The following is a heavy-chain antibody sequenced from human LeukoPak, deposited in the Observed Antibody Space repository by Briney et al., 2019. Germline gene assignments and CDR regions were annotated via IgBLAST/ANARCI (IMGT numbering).Heavy chain of an antibody. J-gene: IGHJ6*04. D-gene: IGHD3-10*02. CDR1: GFTFSSYG. CDR2: ISSSGSTV. V-gene: IGHV3-48*04. Sequence: GGSLRLSCVVSGFTFSSYGMSWVRQTPGKGLEWVSYISSSGSTVYYADSVKGRFTISRDNAKNSLYLQMNSLRAEDTAVYYCAELGITMIGGVWGKGTTVTISS. CDR3: AELGITMIGGV.